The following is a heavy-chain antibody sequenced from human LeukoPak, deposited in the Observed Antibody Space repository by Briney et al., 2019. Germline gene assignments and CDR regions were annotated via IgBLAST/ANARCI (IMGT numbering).Heavy chain of an antibody. CDR3: ARGSVVPAAARSNWFDP. Sequence: ASVKVSCKASGYTFTGYYMHWVRQAPGQGLESMGWINPNSGGTNYAQKFQGRVTMTRDTSISTAYMELSRLRSDDTAVYYCARGSVVPAAARSNWFDPWGQGTLVTVSS. J-gene: IGHJ5*02. V-gene: IGHV1-2*02. CDR1: GYTFTGYY. CDR2: INPNSGGT. D-gene: IGHD2-2*01.